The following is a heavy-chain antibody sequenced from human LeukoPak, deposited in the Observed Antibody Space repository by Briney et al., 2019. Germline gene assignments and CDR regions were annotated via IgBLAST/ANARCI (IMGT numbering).Heavy chain of an antibody. Sequence: SETVSLTCTVSGGSISSYYWSWLRQPRGKGLVWIGYIYYSGSTNYNPSLKSRVTISVDTSKNQFSLKLTSLPAPATAVLYCVRSRRSGRARGITWGAFDIWGQGTMVTVSS. D-gene: IGHD3-16*01. J-gene: IGHJ3*02. CDR1: GGSISSYY. CDR3: VRSRRSGRARGITWGAFDI. CDR2: IYYSGST. V-gene: IGHV4-59*01.